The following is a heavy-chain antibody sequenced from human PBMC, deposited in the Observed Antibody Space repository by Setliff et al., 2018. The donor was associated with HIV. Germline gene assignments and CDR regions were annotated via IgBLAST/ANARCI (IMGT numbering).Heavy chain of an antibody. CDR2: TGGSGGAT. Sequence: TGGSLRLSCAASGFTFRRFAMSWVRKAPGKGLEWVSTTGGSGGATDYADSVKGRITISRDNSKNTLYLQLNSLRAEDTAVYYCAKEGSGMFFDYWGRGTLVTVSS. J-gene: IGHJ4*02. V-gene: IGHV3-23*01. CDR3: AKEGSGMFFDY. CDR1: GFTFRRFA. D-gene: IGHD6-25*01.